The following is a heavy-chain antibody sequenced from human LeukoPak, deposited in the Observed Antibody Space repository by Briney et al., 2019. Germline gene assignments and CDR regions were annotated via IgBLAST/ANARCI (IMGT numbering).Heavy chain of an antibody. V-gene: IGHV3-74*01. CDR1: GSTFSSHW. Sequence: GGSLRLSCAASGSTFSSHWMHWVRQAPGKGLVWVSRINSDGSTTTYADSVKGRFTISRDNAKNTLYLQVNSLRAEDTAVYYCARQSYYYDSSGYYHDYWGQGTLVTVSS. J-gene: IGHJ4*02. CDR3: ARQSYYYDSSGYYHDY. D-gene: IGHD3-22*01. CDR2: INSDGSTT.